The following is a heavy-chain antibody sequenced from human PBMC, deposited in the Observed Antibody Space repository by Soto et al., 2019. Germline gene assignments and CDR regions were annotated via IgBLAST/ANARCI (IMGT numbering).Heavy chain of an antibody. D-gene: IGHD6-6*01. J-gene: IGHJ4*02. CDR1: GGSFSGYY. CDR3: ARGRGGQLVRGRGVFDY. V-gene: IGHV4-34*01. CDR2: INHSGST. Sequence: QVQLQQWGAGLLKPSETLSLTCAVYGGSFSGYYWSWIRQPPGKGLEWIGEINHSGSTNYNPSLKSRVTISVDTSKNQFSLKLSSVTAADTAVYYCARGRGGQLVRGRGVFDYWGQGTLVTVSS.